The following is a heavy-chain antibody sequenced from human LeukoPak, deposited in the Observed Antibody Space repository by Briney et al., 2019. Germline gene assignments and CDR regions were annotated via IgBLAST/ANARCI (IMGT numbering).Heavy chain of an antibody. Sequence: GSLRLSCAASGFSFSTYGMPWVRQAPGQGLEWVALIWNAGTNTYYADSVKGRFTISRDNSKNTLYLQMNSLRAEDTAVYYCVGDTPPGGDYYLDYWGQGTLVIVSS. V-gene: IGHV3-33*01. D-gene: IGHD3-16*01. CDR1: GFSFSTYG. CDR3: VGDTPPGGDYYLDY. J-gene: IGHJ4*02. CDR2: IWNAGTNT.